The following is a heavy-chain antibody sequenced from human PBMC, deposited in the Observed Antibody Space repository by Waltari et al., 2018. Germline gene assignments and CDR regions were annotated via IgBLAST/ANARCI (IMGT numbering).Heavy chain of an antibody. J-gene: IGHJ3*02. CDR2: IYYSGST. V-gene: IGHV4-39*07. CDR1: GGSISSSSYY. D-gene: IGHD1-26*01. CDR3: ARRGATLDAFDI. Sequence: QLQLQESGPGLVKPSETLSLTCTVSGGSISSSSYYWGWIRQPPGKGLEWIVSIYYSGSTSYNPSLKSRVTISVDTSKNQFSLKLSSVTAADTAVYYCARRGATLDAFDIWGQGTMVTVSS.